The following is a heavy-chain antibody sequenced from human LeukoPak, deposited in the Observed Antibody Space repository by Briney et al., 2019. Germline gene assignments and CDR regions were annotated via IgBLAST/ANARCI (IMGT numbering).Heavy chain of an antibody. V-gene: IGHV3-7*03. Sequence: GGSLRLSCAVSGFTFSGFWMSWSRQAPGKGLEWVASINSDGSEGYYADVVKGRFTISRDNAKNSLYLQINSLRAEDAAVYYCARSSYSSSSSVWGQGTMVTVSS. J-gene: IGHJ3*01. CDR2: INSDGSEG. CDR3: ARSSYSSSSSV. CDR1: GFTFSGFW. D-gene: IGHD6-6*01.